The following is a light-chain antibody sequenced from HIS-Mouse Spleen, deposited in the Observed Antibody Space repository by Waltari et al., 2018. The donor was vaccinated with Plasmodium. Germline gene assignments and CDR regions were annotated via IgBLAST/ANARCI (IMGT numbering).Light chain of an antibody. V-gene: IGLV2-23*01. Sequence: QSALTQPASVSGSPGPSITISCTGTSSAVWRYNLVSWYQQHPGKAPKLMIYEGSKRPSGVSNRFSGSKSGNTASLTISGLQAEDEADYYCCSYAGSSTWVFGGGTKLTVL. J-gene: IGLJ3*02. CDR2: EGS. CDR3: CSYAGSSTWV. CDR1: SSAVWRYNL.